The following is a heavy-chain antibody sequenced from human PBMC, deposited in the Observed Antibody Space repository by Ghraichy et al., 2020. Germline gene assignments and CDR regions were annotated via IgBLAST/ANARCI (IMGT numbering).Heavy chain of an antibody. CDR1: GGSISSSSYY. CDR3: ASQYYDSSGYYFY. Sequence: SLTCTVSGGSISSSSYYWGWIRQPPGKGLEWIGSIYYSGSTYYNPSLKSRVTISVDTSKNQFSLKLISVTAADTAVYYCASQYYDSSGYYFYWGQRTLVTVSS. D-gene: IGHD3-22*01. V-gene: IGHV4-39*01. J-gene: IGHJ4*02. CDR2: IYYSGST.